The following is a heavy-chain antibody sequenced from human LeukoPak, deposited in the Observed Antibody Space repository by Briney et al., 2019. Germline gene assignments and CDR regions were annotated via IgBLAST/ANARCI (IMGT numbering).Heavy chain of an antibody. V-gene: IGHV4-39*01. CDR3: ARRIDQYYYDSSGYSNAFDI. Sequence: PSETLSLTCAVYGGSLSSYYWGWIRQPPGKGLEWIGSIYYSGSTYYNPSLKSRVTISVDTSKNQFSLKLSSVTAADTAVYYCARRIDQYYYDSSGYSNAFDIWGQGTMVTVSS. CDR2: IYYSGST. J-gene: IGHJ3*02. CDR1: GGSLSSYY. D-gene: IGHD3-22*01.